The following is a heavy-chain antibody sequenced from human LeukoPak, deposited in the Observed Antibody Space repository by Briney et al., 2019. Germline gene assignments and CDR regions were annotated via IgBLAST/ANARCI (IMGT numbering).Heavy chain of an antibody. CDR1: GFTFSSYW. J-gene: IGHJ4*02. V-gene: IGHV3-7*05. Sequence: GGTLRLSCAASGFTFSSYWMSWVRQAPGKGLEWVANIKQDGSEKYYVDSVKGRFTISRDNAKNSLYLQMNSLRAEDTAVYYCASPLAHDFWSGYSDYWGQGTLVTVSS. D-gene: IGHD3-3*01. CDR2: IKQDGSEK. CDR3: ASPLAHDFWSGYSDY.